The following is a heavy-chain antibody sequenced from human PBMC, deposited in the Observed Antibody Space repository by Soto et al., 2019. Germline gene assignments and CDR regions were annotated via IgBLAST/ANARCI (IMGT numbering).Heavy chain of an antibody. CDR1: GFTFSSYA. V-gene: IGHV3-23*01. J-gene: IGHJ6*03. CDR2: ISGSGGST. D-gene: IGHD4-4*01. Sequence: GGSLRLSCAASGFTFSSYAMSWVRQAPGKGLEWVSAISGSGGSTYYADSVKGRFTISRDNSKNTLYLQMNSLRAEDTAVYYCAKGVSHDYSNYYYYYMDVWGKGTTVTVSS. CDR3: AKGVSHDYSNYYYYYMDV.